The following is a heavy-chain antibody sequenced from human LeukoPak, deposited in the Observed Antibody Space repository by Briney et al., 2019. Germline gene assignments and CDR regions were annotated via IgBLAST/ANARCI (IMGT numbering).Heavy chain of an antibody. Sequence: SETLSLTCAVYGGSFSGYYWSWIRQPPKKGLEWIGEINHSGSTNYNPSLKSRVTISVDTSKNQFSLKVRSVTAADTAVYYCARGHLGSYADYYYYGMDVWGQGTTVTVSS. J-gene: IGHJ6*02. CDR2: INHSGST. CDR3: ARGHLGSYADYYYYGMDV. CDR1: GGSFSGYY. D-gene: IGHD2-8*01. V-gene: IGHV4-34*01.